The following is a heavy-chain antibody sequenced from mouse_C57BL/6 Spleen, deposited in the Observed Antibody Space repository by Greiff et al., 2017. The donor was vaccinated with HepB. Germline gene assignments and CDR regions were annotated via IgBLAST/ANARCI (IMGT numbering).Heavy chain of an antibody. J-gene: IGHJ2*01. V-gene: IGHV2-9-1*01. D-gene: IGHD1-1*01. Sequence: VKLMESGPGLVAPSQSLSITCTVSGFSLTSYAISWVRQPPGKGLEWLGVIWTGGGTNYNSALKSRLSISKDNSKSQVFLKMNSLQTDDTARYYCARNYYGSSLSSYYFDYWGQGTTLTVSS. CDR3: ARNYYGSSLSSYYFDY. CDR2: IWTGGGT. CDR1: GFSLTSYA.